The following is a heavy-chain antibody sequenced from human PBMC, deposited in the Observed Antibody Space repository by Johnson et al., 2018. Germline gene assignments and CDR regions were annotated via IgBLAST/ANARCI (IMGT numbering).Heavy chain of an antibody. V-gene: IGHV3-9*01. CDR2: ISWNSGSI. D-gene: IGHD3-22*01. CDR1: GFTFDDYA. CDR3: AKDIVGYYDNSGLRGYFQH. Sequence: VQLVQSGGGLVQPGRSLRLSCAASGFTFDDYAMHWVRQAPGKGLEWVSGISWNSGSIHYADSVKGRFTISRDRAKNSLYLQMNSLRTEDTALYYCAKDIVGYYDNSGLRGYFQHWGQGTLVTVSS. J-gene: IGHJ1*01.